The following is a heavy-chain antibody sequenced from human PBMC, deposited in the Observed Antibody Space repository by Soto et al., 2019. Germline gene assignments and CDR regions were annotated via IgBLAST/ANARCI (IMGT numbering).Heavy chain of an antibody. CDR1: GFTFSTYA. V-gene: IGHV3-23*01. CDR2: ISGSGGST. CDR3: AHPRGYGVFDAYDI. J-gene: IGHJ3*02. Sequence: PVGSLRLSCTASGFTFSTYAMNWVRQTPGKGLEWVSAISGSGGSTYYADSVQGRFTVSRDNYMNTLYLQMNSLRIEDTAVYYCAHPRGYGVFDAYDIWGQGTMVTVSS. D-gene: IGHD2-8*01.